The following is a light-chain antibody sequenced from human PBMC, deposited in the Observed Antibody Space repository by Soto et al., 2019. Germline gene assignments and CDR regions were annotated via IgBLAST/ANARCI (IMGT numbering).Light chain of an antibody. Sequence: QSALTQPASVSGSPGQSIAISCTGTSSDVGSYDRVSWYQQPPGKAPTLMIYEVNTRPSGVSNRFSGSKSGNTASLTISGLQAEDEADYYCCSSVGSPNWVFGGGTKVTVL. J-gene: IGLJ3*02. CDR2: EVN. CDR1: SSDVGSYDR. V-gene: IGLV2-23*02. CDR3: CSSVGSPNWV.